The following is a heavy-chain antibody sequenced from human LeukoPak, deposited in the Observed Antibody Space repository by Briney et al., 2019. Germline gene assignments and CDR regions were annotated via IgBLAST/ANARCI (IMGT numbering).Heavy chain of an antibody. J-gene: IGHJ2*01. Sequence: PGGSLRLSCAASGFTFSSYAMSWVRQAPGKGLEWVSTVSTSGGGTYYADSVKGRFTISRDNSKNTLFLQMNSLRAEDTAVYYCAKDRNPGTAVWYFDLWGRGTLVTVSS. CDR3: AKDRNPGTAVWYFDL. V-gene: IGHV3-23*01. CDR1: GFTFSSYA. CDR2: VSTSGGGT. D-gene: IGHD1-14*01.